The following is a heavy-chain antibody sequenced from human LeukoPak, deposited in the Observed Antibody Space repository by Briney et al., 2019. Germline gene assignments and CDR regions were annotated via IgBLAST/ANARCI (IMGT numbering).Heavy chain of an antibody. CDR3: ASPRVEYSSSYYFDY. J-gene: IGHJ4*02. CDR2: IIPILGIA. V-gene: IGHV1-69*04. CDR1: GXTFSSYA. D-gene: IGHD6-6*01. Sequence: VKVSCKAXGXTFSSYAISWVRQAPGQGLEWMGRIIPILGIANYAQKFQGRVTITADKSTSTAYMELSSLRSEDTAVYYCASPRVEYSSSYYFDYWGQGTLVTVSS.